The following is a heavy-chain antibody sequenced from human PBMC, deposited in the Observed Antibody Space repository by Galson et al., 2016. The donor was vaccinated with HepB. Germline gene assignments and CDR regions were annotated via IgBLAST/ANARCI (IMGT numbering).Heavy chain of an antibody. J-gene: IGHJ5*02. Sequence: SETLSLTCTVSGASVSSGDYYWNWVRQPPGKGLEWIGDIYYSGNTNYSPSLKSRITISVDTSENQFSLKLSSVTAADTAAYYCATYYYVSSGYSRWFDPWGQGTLVTVSS. CDR2: IYYSGNT. CDR1: GASVSSGDYY. V-gene: IGHV4-61*08. D-gene: IGHD3-22*01. CDR3: ATYYYVSSGYSRWFDP.